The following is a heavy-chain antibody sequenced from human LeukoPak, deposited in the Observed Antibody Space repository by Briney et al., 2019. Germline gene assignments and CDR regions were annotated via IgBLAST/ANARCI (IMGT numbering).Heavy chain of an antibody. CDR2: IYYSGGT. Sequence: SETLSLTCTVSGGSISSSSYYWGWIRQPPGKGLEWIGSIYYSGGTYYNPSLKSRVTISVDTSKNQFSLKLSSVTAADTAVYYCARYCSSTSCYDAFDIWGQGTMATVSS. J-gene: IGHJ3*02. CDR1: GGSISSSSYY. V-gene: IGHV4-39*07. CDR3: ARYCSSTSCYDAFDI. D-gene: IGHD2-2*01.